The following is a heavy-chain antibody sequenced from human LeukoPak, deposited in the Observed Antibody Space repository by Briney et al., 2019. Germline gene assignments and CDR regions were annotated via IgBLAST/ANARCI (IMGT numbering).Heavy chain of an antibody. J-gene: IGHJ4*02. CDR3: AIFHSSGSYYFDY. D-gene: IGHD6-19*01. CDR2: IYYSGST. V-gene: IGHV4-59*01. CDR1: SGSISSSY. Sequence: SETLSLTCNVFSGSISSSYWRWIRQPPGKRLEWIGYIYYSGSTNYNPSLKIRVTISVDTSKNQFSLKLSSVPAADTAVYYCAIFHSSGSYYFDYWGQGTLVTVSS.